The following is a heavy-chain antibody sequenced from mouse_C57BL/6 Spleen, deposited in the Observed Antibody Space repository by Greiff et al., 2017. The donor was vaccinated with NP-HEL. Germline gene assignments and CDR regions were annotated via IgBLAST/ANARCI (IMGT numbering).Heavy chain of an antibody. CDR2: INPNYGTT. V-gene: IGHV1-39*01. J-gene: IGHJ4*01. CDR3: ARFCFGPSNLSNYYAMDY. CDR1: GYSFTDYN. D-gene: IGHD6-1*01. Sequence: EVQLVESGPELVKPGASVKISCKASGYSFTDYNMNWVKQSNGKSLEWIGVINPNYGTTSYNQKFKGKATLTVDQSSSTAYMQLNSLTSEDSAVYYCARFCFGPSNLSNYYAMDYWGQGTSVTVSS.